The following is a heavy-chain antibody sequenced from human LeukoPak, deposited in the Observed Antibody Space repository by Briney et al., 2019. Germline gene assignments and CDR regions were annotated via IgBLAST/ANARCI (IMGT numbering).Heavy chain of an antibody. CDR1: GYSISSGYY. Sequence: SETLSLTCAVSGYSISSGYYWGWIRQPPGKGLEWIGSIYHSGSTYYNPSLKSRVTISVDTSKNHFSLKLSSVTAADTAVYYCAGTFRTVVGYWGQGTLVTVSS. J-gene: IGHJ4*02. D-gene: IGHD4-23*01. CDR3: AGTFRTVVGY. V-gene: IGHV4-38-2*01. CDR2: IYHSGST.